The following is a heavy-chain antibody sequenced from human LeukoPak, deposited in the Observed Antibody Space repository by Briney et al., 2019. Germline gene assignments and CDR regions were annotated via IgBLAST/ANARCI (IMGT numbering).Heavy chain of an antibody. CDR2: INSDGSST. D-gene: IGHD6-13*01. CDR1: GFTFSSYW. J-gene: IGHJ5*02. CDR3: ARDSSSWYIAHNWFDP. Sequence: GGSLRLSCAASGFTFSSYWMHWVRQAPGKGLVWVARINSDGSSTSYAASVKGRFTISRDNAKNTPYLQMNSLRAEDTAVYCCARDSSSWYIAHNWFDPWGQGTLVTVSS. V-gene: IGHV3-74*01.